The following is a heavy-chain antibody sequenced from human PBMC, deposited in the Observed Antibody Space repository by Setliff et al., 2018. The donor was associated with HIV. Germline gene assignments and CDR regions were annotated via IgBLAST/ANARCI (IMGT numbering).Heavy chain of an antibody. CDR1: GGSTTSSTYY. CDR3: VRHNPTVVTDGYDI. Sequence: NPSETLSLTCTVSGGSTTSSTYYWGWIRQPPGRGLEWIGSVSYSGRTYYNPSLKSRVTISIDTSKNQFSLNLSSVTAADTAVYYCVRHNPTVVTDGYDIRGQGTKVTVSS. CDR2: VSYSGRT. J-gene: IGHJ3*02. V-gene: IGHV4-39*01. D-gene: IGHD2-21*02.